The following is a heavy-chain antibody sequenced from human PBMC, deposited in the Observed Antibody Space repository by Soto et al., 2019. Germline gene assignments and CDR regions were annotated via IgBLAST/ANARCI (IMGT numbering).Heavy chain of an antibody. V-gene: IGHV3-11*04. J-gene: IGHJ3*02. CDR1: GFTFSDYY. CDR2: ISSSGSTI. D-gene: IGHD1-26*01. Sequence: GESLRLSCAASGFTFSDYYMSWIRQAPGKGLEWVSYISSSGSTIYYADSVKGRFTISRDNAKNSLYLQMNSLRAEDTAVYYCARHRGEWERPNDDAFDIWGQGTMVTVSS. CDR3: ARHRGEWERPNDDAFDI.